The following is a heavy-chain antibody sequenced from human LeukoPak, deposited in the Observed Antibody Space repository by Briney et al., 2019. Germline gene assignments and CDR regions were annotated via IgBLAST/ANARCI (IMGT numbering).Heavy chain of an antibody. CDR3: ATGYIVVVPAEKREGDY. Sequence: ASVKVSCKASGYTFTSYGISWVRQAPGKGLEWMGRVDPEDGETIYAEKFQGRVTITADTSTDTAYMELSSLRSEDTAVYYCATGYIVVVPAEKREGDYWGQGTLVTVSS. D-gene: IGHD2-2*01. CDR1: GYTFTSYG. V-gene: IGHV1-69-2*01. CDR2: VDPEDGET. J-gene: IGHJ4*02.